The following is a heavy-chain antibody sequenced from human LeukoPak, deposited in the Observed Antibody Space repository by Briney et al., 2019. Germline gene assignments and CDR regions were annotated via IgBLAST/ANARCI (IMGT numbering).Heavy chain of an antibody. CDR2: IKQDGSEK. Sequence: PGGSLRLSCAASGFTFSSYWMSWVRQAPGKGLEWVANIKQDGSEKYYVDSVKGRLTISRDNAKNSLYLQMNSQRAEDTAVYYCARAPHKTQRWLQGFDYWGQGTLVTVSS. CDR1: GFTFSSYW. V-gene: IGHV3-7*01. CDR3: ARAPHKTQRWLQGFDY. J-gene: IGHJ4*02. D-gene: IGHD5-24*01.